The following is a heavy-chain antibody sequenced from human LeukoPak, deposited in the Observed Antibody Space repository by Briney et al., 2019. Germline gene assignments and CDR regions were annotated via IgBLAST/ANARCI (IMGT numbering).Heavy chain of an antibody. CDR2: IKQDGSEK. CDR3: SRAWEPFDY. J-gene: IGHJ4*02. D-gene: IGHD1-26*01. Sequence: GGSLRLSCAASGFTFGSYWMSWVRQAPGKGLEWVANIKQDGSEKYYVDSVKGRFTISRDNAKNSLYLQMNSLRAEDTAVDYCSRAWEPFDYWGQGTLVTVSS. V-gene: IGHV3-7*01. CDR1: GFTFGSYW.